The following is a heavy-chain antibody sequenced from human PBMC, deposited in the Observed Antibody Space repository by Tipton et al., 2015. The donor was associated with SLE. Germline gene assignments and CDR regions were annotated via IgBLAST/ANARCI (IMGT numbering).Heavy chain of an antibody. CDR1: GGSINSHF. D-gene: IGHD5-12*01. J-gene: IGHJ4*02. CDR3: ARHPPRGGSGYALDN. Sequence: TLSLTCTVSGGSINSHFWSWIRQPPGKGLEWIGHSGSTNYNPSLKSRVTISVDTSKNQFSLKLSSVTAADTAVYYCARHPPRGGSGYALDNWGQGTLVTVSS. V-gene: IGHV4-59*08. CDR2: HSGST.